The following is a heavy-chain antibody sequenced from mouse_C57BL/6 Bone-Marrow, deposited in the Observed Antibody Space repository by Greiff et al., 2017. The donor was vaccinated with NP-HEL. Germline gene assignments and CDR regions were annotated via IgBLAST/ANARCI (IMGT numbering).Heavy chain of an antibody. CDR1: GFNIKDYY. V-gene: IGHV14-2*01. CDR3: ARARGGRDYFDY. J-gene: IGHJ2*01. Sequence: VQLQQSGAELVKPGASVKLSCTASGFNIKDYYMHWVKQRTEQGLEWIGRIDPEDGETKYAPKFRGKATITADTSSNTAYLQLSSLTSEDTAVYYCARARGGRDYFDYWGQGTTLTVSS. D-gene: IGHD6-1*01. CDR2: IDPEDGET.